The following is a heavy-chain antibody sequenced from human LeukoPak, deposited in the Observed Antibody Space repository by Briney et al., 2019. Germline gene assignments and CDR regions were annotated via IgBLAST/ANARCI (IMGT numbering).Heavy chain of an antibody. CDR2: FSGSVSNT. V-gene: IGHV3-23*01. CDR3: ANHRAGSAWFTLDY. Sequence: GGSLRLSCAASGFTLSSYAMSWVRQAPGKGLEWVSTFSGSVSNTYYANSVKGRFTISRDNSKNTLYLQMNSLRAEDTAMYYCANHRAGSAWFTLDYWGPGTLVTVSS. CDR1: GFTLSSYA. D-gene: IGHD6-19*01. J-gene: IGHJ4*02.